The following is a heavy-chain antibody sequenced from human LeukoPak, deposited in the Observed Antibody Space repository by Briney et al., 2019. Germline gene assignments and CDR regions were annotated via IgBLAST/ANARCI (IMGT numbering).Heavy chain of an antibody. V-gene: IGHV1-2*02. J-gene: IGHJ6*03. CDR1: GYTFTVYY. CDR3: ARDLYDSSGYRYYYYMDV. D-gene: IGHD3-22*01. CDR2: INPNSGGT. Sequence: ASVKVSFTASGYTFTVYYMHWVRQAPGQGLEWMGWINPNSGGTNYAQKFQGRVTMTRDTSISTAYMELSRLRSDDTAVYYCARDLYDSSGYRYYYYMDVWGKGTTVTVSS.